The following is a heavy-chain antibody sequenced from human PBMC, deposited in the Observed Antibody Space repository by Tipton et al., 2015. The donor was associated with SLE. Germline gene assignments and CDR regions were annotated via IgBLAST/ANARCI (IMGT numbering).Heavy chain of an antibody. D-gene: IGHD3-16*01. Sequence: SLRLSCAASGFTFRKYWMSRVRQTPGKGLEWVANIKQDGSEKYYVDSLKGRFTISRDNAKNSLYLQMNSLRAEDSAVYYCAGLYGMDVWGQGTTVTVSS. V-gene: IGHV3-7*01. CDR1: GFTFRKYW. J-gene: IGHJ6*02. CDR2: IKQDGSEK. CDR3: AGLYGMDV.